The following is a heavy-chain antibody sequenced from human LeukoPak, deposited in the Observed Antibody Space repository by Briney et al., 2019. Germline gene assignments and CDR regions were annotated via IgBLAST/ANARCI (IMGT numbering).Heavy chain of an antibody. CDR1: GFSFSSDW. V-gene: IGHV3-7*01. CDR3: ARYRTSLI. Sequence: GGSLRLSCETSGFSFSSDWMSWAREARGKGREWVATIKKDGSEMDYGDSVEGRFTISRDNARSSLYLQMNSLRAEDTAVYYCARYRTSLIWGQGTMVTVSS. D-gene: IGHD2-2*01. J-gene: IGHJ3*01. CDR2: IKKDGSEM.